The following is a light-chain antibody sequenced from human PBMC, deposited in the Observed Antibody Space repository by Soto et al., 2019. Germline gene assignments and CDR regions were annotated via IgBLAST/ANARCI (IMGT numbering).Light chain of an antibody. CDR1: QSIYTY. CDR2: AAS. V-gene: IGKV1-39*01. Sequence: VQMTQSPSSLSASVGDIVTITCLASQSIYTYLHWYRQRPGSAPNLLVFAASALHSGVPSRFSGSGSGTNFTLTINNLQSEDFATYYCQQSYSPPVTFGGGTKVDIK. J-gene: IGKJ4*01. CDR3: QQSYSPPVT.